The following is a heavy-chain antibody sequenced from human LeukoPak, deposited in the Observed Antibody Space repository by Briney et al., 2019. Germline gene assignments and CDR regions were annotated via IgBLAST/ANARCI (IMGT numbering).Heavy chain of an antibody. D-gene: IGHD2-2*02. CDR3: AKVGYCSSTSCYREIGY. CDR1: GFTLSSYA. J-gene: IGHJ4*02. V-gene: IGHV3-23*01. Sequence: GGSLRLSCAASGFTLSSYAMSWVRQAPGKGLEWVSAISGSGGSTYYADSVKGRFTISRDNSKNTLYLQMNSLRAEDTAVYYCAKVGYCSSTSCYREIGYWGQGTLVTVSS. CDR2: ISGSGGST.